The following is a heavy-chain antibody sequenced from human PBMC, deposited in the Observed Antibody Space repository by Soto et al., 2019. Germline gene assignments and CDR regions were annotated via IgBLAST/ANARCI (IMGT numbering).Heavy chain of an antibody. CDR2: ISAYNDNT. V-gene: IGHV1-18*01. CDR1: DYTFTNYG. Sequence: QVQLTQSGAEVKKPGASVKVSCKASDYTFTNYGITWVRQAPGQGLEWMGWISAYNDNTNYAQNLQGRVTMTTDTSTSTSHMELRSLRSDDTAVYYCARVGSLVGSDDYYYGMDVWGQGTTVTVSS. CDR3: ARVGSLVGSDDYYYGMDV. J-gene: IGHJ6*02. D-gene: IGHD3-10*01.